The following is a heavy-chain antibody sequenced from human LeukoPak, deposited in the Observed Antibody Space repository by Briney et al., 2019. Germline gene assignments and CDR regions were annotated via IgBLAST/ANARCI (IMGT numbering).Heavy chain of an antibody. CDR2: INHSGST. CDR3: ARGDYGDYGMDV. CDR1: GGSFSGYY. V-gene: IGHV4-34*01. Sequence: SETLSLTCAVYGGSFSGYYWSWIRQPPGKGLEWMGEINHSGSTNYNPSLKSRVTISVDTSKNQFSLKLSSVTAADTAVYYCARGDYGDYGMDVWGQGTTVTVSS. D-gene: IGHD4-17*01. J-gene: IGHJ6*02.